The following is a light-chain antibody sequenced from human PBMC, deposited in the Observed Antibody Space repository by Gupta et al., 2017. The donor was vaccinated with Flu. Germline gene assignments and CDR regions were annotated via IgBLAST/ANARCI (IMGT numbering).Light chain of an antibody. J-gene: IGKJ1*01. CDR1: QSVSHN. CDR2: GAS. CDR3: QQYHERPWT. V-gene: IGKV3-15*01. Sequence: ELVMTQAPDTLSLSPGEGVTLSCRASQSVSHNLAWYQQRPGQAPRLVLYGASMRATDIADRFSGGGSGTEFSLTISSLQSEDFATYYCQQYHERPWTFGQGTRVEI.